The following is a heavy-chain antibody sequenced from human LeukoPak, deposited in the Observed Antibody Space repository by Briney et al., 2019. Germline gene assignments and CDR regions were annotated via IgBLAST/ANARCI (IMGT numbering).Heavy chain of an antibody. CDR1: GFTFSSYS. D-gene: IGHD3-10*01. V-gene: IGHV3-21*01. CDR3: ARLFGSGSYWLDS. J-gene: IGHJ4*02. CDR2: ININSRYI. Sequence: NPGGSLRLSCAASGFTFSSYSMNWVRQAPGKGLEWVSSININSRYIYYADSVKGRFTISRDNAKNSLYLQMNSLRAEDTAVYYCARLFGSGSYWLDSWGQGTLVTVSS.